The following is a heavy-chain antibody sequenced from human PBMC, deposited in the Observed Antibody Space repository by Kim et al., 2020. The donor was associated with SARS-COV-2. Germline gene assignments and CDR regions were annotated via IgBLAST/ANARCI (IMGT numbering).Heavy chain of an antibody. D-gene: IGHD3-3*01. CDR1: GGTFSSYA. Sequence: SVKVSCKASGGTFSSYAISWVRQAPGQGLEWMGGIIPIFGTANYAQKFQGRVTITADESTSTAYMELSSLRSEDTAVYYCARDSSPRFLGEEGRYYYYGMDVWGQGTTVTVSS. CDR2: IIPIFGTA. V-gene: IGHV1-69*13. CDR3: ARDSSPRFLGEEGRYYYYGMDV. J-gene: IGHJ6*02.